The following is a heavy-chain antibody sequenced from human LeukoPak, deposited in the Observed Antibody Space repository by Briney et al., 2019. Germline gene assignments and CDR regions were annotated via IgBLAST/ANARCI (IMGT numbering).Heavy chain of an antibody. Sequence: PGGSLRLSCAASGFTFSSYWMHWVRQAPGKGPVWVSRINGDGSSTTYADSVKGRFTISRDNAKNTLYLQMNGLRAEDTAVYYCARDLVVTSAYWGQGTLVTVSS. D-gene: IGHD3-22*01. CDR2: INGDGSST. J-gene: IGHJ4*02. CDR3: ARDLVVTSAY. V-gene: IGHV3-74*01. CDR1: GFTFSSYW.